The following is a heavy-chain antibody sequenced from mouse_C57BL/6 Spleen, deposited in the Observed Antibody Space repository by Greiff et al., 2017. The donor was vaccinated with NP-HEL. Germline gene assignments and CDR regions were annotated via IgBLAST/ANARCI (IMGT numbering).Heavy chain of an antibody. D-gene: IGHD4-1*01. J-gene: IGHJ2*01. V-gene: IGHV1-4*01. CDR1: GYTFTSYT. CDR3: ARDVGTDY. CDR2: INPSSGYT. Sequence: VQLKQSGAELARPGASVKMSCKASGYTFTSYTMHWVKQRPGQGLEWIGYINPSSGYTKYNQKFKDKATLTADKSSSTAYMQLSSLTSEDSAVYYCARDVGTDYWGQGTTLTVSS.